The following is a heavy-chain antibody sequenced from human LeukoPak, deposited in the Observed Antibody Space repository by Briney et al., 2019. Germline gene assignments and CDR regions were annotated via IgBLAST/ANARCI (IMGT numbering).Heavy chain of an antibody. V-gene: IGHV1-2*02. J-gene: IGHJ6*02. CDR1: GYTFTGYY. CDR2: INPNSGGT. CDR3: ARITIGYYGMDV. D-gene: IGHD3-10*01. Sequence: ASVKVSCKASGYTFTGYYMHWVRQAPGQALEWMGWINPNSGGTNYAQKFQGRVTMTRDTSISTAYMELSRLRSDDTAVYYCARITIGYYGMDVWGQGTTVTVSS.